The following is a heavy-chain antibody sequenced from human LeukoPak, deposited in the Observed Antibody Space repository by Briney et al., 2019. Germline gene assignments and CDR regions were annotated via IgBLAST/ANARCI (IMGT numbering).Heavy chain of an antibody. D-gene: IGHD2-2*01. J-gene: IGHJ4*02. V-gene: IGHV1-8*03. CDR1: GYTFTSYD. CDR3: ARSLVYCSSTSCYYFDY. Sequence: GASVKVSCKASGYTFTSYDINRVRQATGQGLEWMGWMNPNSGNTGYAQKFQGRVTITRNTSISTAYMELSSLRSEDTAVYYCARSLVYCSSTSCYYFDYWGQGTLVTVSS. CDR2: MNPNSGNT.